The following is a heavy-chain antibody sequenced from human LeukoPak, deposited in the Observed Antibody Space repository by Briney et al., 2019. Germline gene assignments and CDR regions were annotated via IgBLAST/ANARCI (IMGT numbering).Heavy chain of an antibody. Sequence: PETLSLTCTVSGGSISSSSYYWGWIRQPPGKGLEWIGSIYYSGSTYYNPSLKSRVTISVDTSKNQFSLKLSSVTAADTAVYYCASGYSYGYFDYWGQGTLVTVSS. CDR1: GGSISSSSYY. J-gene: IGHJ4*02. CDR2: IYYSGST. D-gene: IGHD5-18*01. CDR3: ASGYSYGYFDY. V-gene: IGHV4-39*07.